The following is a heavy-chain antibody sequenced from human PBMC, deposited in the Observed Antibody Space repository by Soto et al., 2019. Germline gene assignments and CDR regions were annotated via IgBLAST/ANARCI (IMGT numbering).Heavy chain of an antibody. Sequence: DVQLVESGGGLVQPGRSLRLSCAASGFTFDDYAMHWVRQAPGKGLEWVSGISWNSGIIDYADSVKGRFTISRDNAKNPLYLQKDSLGAEDTALYYCAKGYCYGVWEPLGYLGQGTLVTVSS. CDR1: GFTFDDYA. V-gene: IGHV3-9*01. J-gene: IGHJ4*02. D-gene: IGHD5-18*01. CDR3: AKGYCYGVWEPLGY. CDR2: ISWNSGII.